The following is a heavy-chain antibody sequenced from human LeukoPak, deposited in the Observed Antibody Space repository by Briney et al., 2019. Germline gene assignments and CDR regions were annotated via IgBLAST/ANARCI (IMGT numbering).Heavy chain of an antibody. CDR1: GVSFSTYS. V-gene: IGHV4-34*01. D-gene: IGHD1-1*01. J-gene: IGHJ4*03. CDR3: ARGPTISETGYFDY. CDR2: INHRGDT. Sequence: PSETLSLTCAAYGVSFSTYSWSWIRQSPGKGLEWIAEINHRGDTNYNPSVKSRVTISVDTSKNQFSLRLISLTAADTAVYYCARGPTISETGYFDYWGQGTLVTVSS.